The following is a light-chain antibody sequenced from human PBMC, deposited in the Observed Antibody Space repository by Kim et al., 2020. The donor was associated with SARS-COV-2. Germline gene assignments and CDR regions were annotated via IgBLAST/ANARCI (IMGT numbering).Light chain of an antibody. J-gene: IGLJ3*02. CDR3: TSHAGSFKVV. V-gene: IGLV2-8*01. CDR1: SGDVGSYNL. Sequence: GQSDTISCTGTSGDVGSYNLVSWYQQYPDKAPKLIIYEVNKRPSGVPDRFSGSKSGNTASLTVSGLQAEDEADYYCTSHAGSFKVVFGGGTKVTVL. CDR2: EVN.